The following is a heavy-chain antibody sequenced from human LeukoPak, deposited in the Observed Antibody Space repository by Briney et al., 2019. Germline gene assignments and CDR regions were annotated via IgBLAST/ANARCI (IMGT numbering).Heavy chain of an antibody. CDR2: IYYSGST. V-gene: IGHV4-39*01. Sequence: PSETLSLTCTVSGGSISSSSYYWGWIRQPPGKGLEWIVSIYYSGSTYYNPSLKSRVTISVDTSKNQFSPKLSSVTAADTAVYYCARNLLTIFGVVNAFDPWGQGTLVTVSS. CDR1: GGSISSSSYY. CDR3: ARNLLTIFGVVNAFDP. D-gene: IGHD3-3*01. J-gene: IGHJ5*02.